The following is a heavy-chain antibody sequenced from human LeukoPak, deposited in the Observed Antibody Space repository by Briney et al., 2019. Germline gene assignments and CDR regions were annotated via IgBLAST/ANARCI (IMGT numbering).Heavy chain of an antibody. Sequence: SGTLSLTCAVSGGSISSSNWWSWVRQPPGKGLEWIGEIYHSGSTYYNPSLKSRVTISVDTSKNQFSLKLSSVTAADMAVYYCASNYGGDYAIDYWGQGTLVTVSS. J-gene: IGHJ4*02. CDR1: GGSISSSNW. V-gene: IGHV4-4*02. CDR3: ASNYGGDYAIDY. CDR2: IYHSGST. D-gene: IGHD4-17*01.